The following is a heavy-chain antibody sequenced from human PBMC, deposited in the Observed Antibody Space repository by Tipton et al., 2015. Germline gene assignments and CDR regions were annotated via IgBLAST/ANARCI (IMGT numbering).Heavy chain of an antibody. J-gene: IGHJ4*02. D-gene: IGHD4-23*01. V-gene: IGHV3-21*01. Sequence: SLRLSCAASGFTFGGYNMNWVRQAPGRGLEWVSSVSSGSGYIYYADSVKGRFTISRENAKNSLHLEMNSLRAEDTAVYYCARDWDFGGIAVDYWGQGTLVTVSS. CDR3: ARDWDFGGIAVDY. CDR2: VSSGSGYI. CDR1: GFTFGGYN.